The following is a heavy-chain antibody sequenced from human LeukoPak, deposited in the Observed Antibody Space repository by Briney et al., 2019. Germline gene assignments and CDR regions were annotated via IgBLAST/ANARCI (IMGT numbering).Heavy chain of an antibody. Sequence: PGGSLRLSCAAPGFTFSSYGMHWVRQAPGKGLEWVAFIRYDGSNKYYADSVKGRFTISRDNSKNTLYLQMNSLRAEDTAVYYCAKDNDILTGYYNLFDYWGQGTLVTVSS. CDR2: IRYDGSNK. D-gene: IGHD3-9*01. CDR1: GFTFSSYG. CDR3: AKDNDILTGYYNLFDY. J-gene: IGHJ4*02. V-gene: IGHV3-30*02.